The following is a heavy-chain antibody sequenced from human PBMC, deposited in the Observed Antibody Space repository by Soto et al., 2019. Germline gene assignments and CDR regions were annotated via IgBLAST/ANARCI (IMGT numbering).Heavy chain of an antibody. V-gene: IGHV3-21*01. CDR1: GFTFSSYS. D-gene: IGHD3-16*02. J-gene: IGHJ4*02. CDR2: ISSSSSYI. Sequence: GGSLRLSCAASGFTFSSYSMNWVRQAPGKGPEWVSSISSSSSYIYYADSVKGRFTISRDNAKNSLYLQMSSLRAEDTAVYYCAARAWGSCREVCDYWGQGTLVTVSS. CDR3: AARAWGSCREVCDY.